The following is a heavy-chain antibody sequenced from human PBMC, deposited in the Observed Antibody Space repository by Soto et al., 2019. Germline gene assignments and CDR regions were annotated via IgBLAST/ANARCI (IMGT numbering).Heavy chain of an antibody. Sequence: SETLSLTCRVSGGSISASSYYWCWPRQPPGKGLEWIGYIYYSGSTNNNPSLTSRVTRSVDTSKNQFSLKLNSMTAADTAVYYCARHNDGSGSTYFDYWGQGTLVTVSS. V-gene: IGHV4-59*08. CDR2: IYYSGST. J-gene: IGHJ4*02. CDR3: ARHNDGSGSTYFDY. D-gene: IGHD3-10*01. CDR1: GGSISASSYY.